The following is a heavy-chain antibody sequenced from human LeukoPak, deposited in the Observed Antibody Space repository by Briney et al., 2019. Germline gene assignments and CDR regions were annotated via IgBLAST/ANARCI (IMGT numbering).Heavy chain of an antibody. CDR1: GFTFNNAW. J-gene: IGHJ6*02. CDR3: TTYYYGSGNYYKLDV. Sequence: GGSLRLSCVGSGFTFNNAWMNWVRQAPGKGLEWVGRIKDMAHGATIDYAAAVKGRFTLSRDDSKNTLYLQMNSLKTEDTAVYYCTTYYYGSGNYYKLDVWGQGTTVTVSS. V-gene: IGHV3-15*07. D-gene: IGHD3-10*01. CDR2: IKDMAHGATI.